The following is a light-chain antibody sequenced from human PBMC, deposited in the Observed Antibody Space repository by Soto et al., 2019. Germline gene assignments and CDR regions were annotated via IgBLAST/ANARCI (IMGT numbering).Light chain of an antibody. CDR2: AAS. CDR1: QSITTY. Sequence: DLQMTQSPSSLSASVGDRVTITCRASQSITTYLNWYQQKPGKVPNLLIYAASSLQSGVPSRFGGSGSGTDFTLTISSLQPEDSATYYCQQSYGAPFTFGPGTKVDIK. J-gene: IGKJ3*01. V-gene: IGKV1-39*01. CDR3: QQSYGAPFT.